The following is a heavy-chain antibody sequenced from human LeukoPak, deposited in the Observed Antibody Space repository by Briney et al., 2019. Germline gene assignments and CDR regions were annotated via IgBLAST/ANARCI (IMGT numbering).Heavy chain of an antibody. CDR3: ARGGVGASMDV. CDR2: IHHSGST. D-gene: IGHD1-26*01. J-gene: IGHJ6*02. CDR1: GGSISSSSYY. V-gene: IGHV4-30-2*01. Sequence: KPSETLSLTCTVSGGSISSSSYYWGWIRQPPGKGLEWIGYIHHSGSTYYNPSLKSRVTISVDRSKSHFSLKLSSVTAADTAVYYCARGGVGASMDVWGQGTTVTVSS.